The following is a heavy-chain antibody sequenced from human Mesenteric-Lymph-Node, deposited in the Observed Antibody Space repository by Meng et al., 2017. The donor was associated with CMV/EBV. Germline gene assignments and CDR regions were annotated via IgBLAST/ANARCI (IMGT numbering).Heavy chain of an antibody. CDR3: ARDRNLAIAAAEAGAFDI. D-gene: IGHD6-13*01. CDR2: ISYDGSNK. V-gene: IGHV3-30*04. Sequence: LSLTCAASGFTFSSYAMHWVRQAPGKGLEWVAVISYDGSNKYYADSVKGRFTISRDNSKNTLYLQMNSLRAEDTAVYYCARDRNLAIAAAEAGAFDIWGQGTMVTVSS. J-gene: IGHJ3*02. CDR1: GFTFSSYA.